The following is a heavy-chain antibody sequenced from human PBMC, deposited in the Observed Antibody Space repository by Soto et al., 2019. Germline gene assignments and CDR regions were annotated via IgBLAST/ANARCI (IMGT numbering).Heavy chain of an antibody. CDR1: GGTFSSYA. J-gene: IGHJ5*02. CDR2: IIPIFGTA. V-gene: IGHV1-69*12. D-gene: IGHD2-15*01. Sequence: QVQLVQSGAEVKKPGSSVKVSCKASGGTFSSYAISWVRQAPGQGLEWMGGIIPIFGTANYAQKFQGRVTITADESTSTAYMELSSLRSEDTAVYYCAIVNNHYSDESINWFDPWGQGTLVTVSS. CDR3: AIVNNHYSDESINWFDP.